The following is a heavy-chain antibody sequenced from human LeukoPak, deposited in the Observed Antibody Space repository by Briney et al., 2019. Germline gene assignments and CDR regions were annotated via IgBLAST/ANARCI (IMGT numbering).Heavy chain of an antibody. CDR1: GYTFTSYD. J-gene: IGHJ4*02. V-gene: IGHV1-8*01. Sequence: ASVKVSCKASGYTFTSYDINWVRQATGQGLEWMGWMNPNSGNTGYAQKFQGRVTMTRNTSISTAYMELSSLRSEGTAVYYCARGVLSAAGDFDYWGQGTLVTVSS. D-gene: IGHD6-13*01. CDR3: ARGVLSAAGDFDY. CDR2: MNPNSGNT.